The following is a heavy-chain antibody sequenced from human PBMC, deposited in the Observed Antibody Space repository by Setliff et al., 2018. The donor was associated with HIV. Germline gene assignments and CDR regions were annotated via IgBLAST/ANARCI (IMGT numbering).Heavy chain of an antibody. CDR2: SIPILGIG. Sequence: GASVKVSCKASGGTFSSYTINWVRQAPGQGLEWMGRSIPILGIGNDEQAQKFKGRVTFTADKSTSTVYMELSSLRSEYTAVYYCAGCGAGAWHLYMDVWGKGTAVTVSS. J-gene: IGHJ6*03. CDR1: GGTFSSYT. V-gene: IGHV1-69*02. D-gene: IGHD3-10*01. CDR3: AGCGAGAWHLYMDV.